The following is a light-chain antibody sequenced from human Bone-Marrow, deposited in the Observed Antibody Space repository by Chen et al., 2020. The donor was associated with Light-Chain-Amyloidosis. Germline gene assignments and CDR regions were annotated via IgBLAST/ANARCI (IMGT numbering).Light chain of an antibody. J-gene: IGLJ3*02. CDR2: EDD. CDR1: SGSIATNY. Sequence: NLMLTQPHSVSASQGKTVIIFCTLSSGSIATNYVQWYQQRPGSSPTTVIYEDDQRPSGVPDRFSGSIDRSSNSASLTISGLKTEDEADYYCQSYQGSSQGVFGGGTKLTVL. V-gene: IGLV6-57*01. CDR3: QSYQGSSQGV.